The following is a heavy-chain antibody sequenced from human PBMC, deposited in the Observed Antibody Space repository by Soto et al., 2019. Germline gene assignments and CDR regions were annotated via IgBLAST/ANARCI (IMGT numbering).Heavy chain of an antibody. D-gene: IGHD6-13*01. Sequence: PGGSLRLSCAASGFTFSSYSMNWVRQAPGKGLEWVSYISSSSSTIYYADSVKGRFTISRDNAKNSLYLQMNSLRDEDTAVYYWARDPVNSSTPPPRDNWFTPGAQEPLAT. V-gene: IGHV3-48*02. J-gene: IGHJ5*02. CDR1: GFTFSSYS. CDR3: ARDPVNSSTPPPRDNWFTP. CDR2: ISSSSSTI.